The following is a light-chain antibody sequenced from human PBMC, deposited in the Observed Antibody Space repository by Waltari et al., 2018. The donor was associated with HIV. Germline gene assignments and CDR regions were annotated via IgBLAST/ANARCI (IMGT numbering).Light chain of an antibody. CDR3: AAWDDSLNGQGV. J-gene: IGLJ2*01. V-gene: IGLV1-44*01. CDR2: SNN. CDR1: SSNIGSNT. Sequence: QSVLTQPPSASGTPGQRVTISCSGSSSNIGSNTVNWYQQLPGTAPKLLIYSNNPRPSGVPDRFSGSKSGTSASLAISVLQSEDEADYYCAAWDDSLNGQGVFGGGTKLTVL.